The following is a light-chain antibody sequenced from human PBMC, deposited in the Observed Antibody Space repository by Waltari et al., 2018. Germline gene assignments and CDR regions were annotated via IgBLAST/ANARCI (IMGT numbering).Light chain of an antibody. CDR3: QQYNFWPRT. CDR2: GAF. V-gene: IGKV3D-15*01. CDR1: QRIGNN. J-gene: IGKJ1*01. Sequence: DIVMTQSHGTLSVSPGERATLSCRASQRIGNNLAWYQQKRGQAPRLLIFGAFTRATDIPARFSGSGSGTEFTLTISSVQSEDFAVYYCQQYNFWPRTFGLGTKVEI.